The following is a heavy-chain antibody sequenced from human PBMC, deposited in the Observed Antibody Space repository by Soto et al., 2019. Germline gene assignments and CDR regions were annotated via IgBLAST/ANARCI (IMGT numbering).Heavy chain of an antibody. Sequence: GGSLRLSCAASGFTFSSYAMSWVRQAPGKGLEWVSAISGSGGSTYYADSVKGRFTISRDNSKNTLYLQMNSLRAEDTAVYYCAKDRGEYSGYDPEFHDAFDIWGQGTMVTVSS. V-gene: IGHV3-23*01. CDR2: ISGSGGST. D-gene: IGHD5-12*01. CDR1: GFTFSSYA. CDR3: AKDRGEYSGYDPEFHDAFDI. J-gene: IGHJ3*02.